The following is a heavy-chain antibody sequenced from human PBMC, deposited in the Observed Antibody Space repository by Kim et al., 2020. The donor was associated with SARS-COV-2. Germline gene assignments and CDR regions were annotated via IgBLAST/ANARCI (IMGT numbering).Heavy chain of an antibody. J-gene: IGHJ5*02. Sequence: SLKSRVTISVDTSKNQFSLKLSSVTAADTAVYYCARHKLLVRGVPNWFDPWGQGTLVTVSS. CDR3: ARHKLLVRGVPNWFDP. V-gene: IGHV4-39*01. D-gene: IGHD3-10*01.